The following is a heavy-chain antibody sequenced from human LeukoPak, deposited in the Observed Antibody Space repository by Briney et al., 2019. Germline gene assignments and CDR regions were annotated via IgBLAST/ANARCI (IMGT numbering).Heavy chain of an antibody. CDR3: ARALYGGGGFDY. D-gene: IGHD4-23*01. CDR1: GYTFTGYY. V-gene: IGHV1-2*02. Sequence: ASVKVSCKASGYTFTGYYMHWVRQAPGQGLEWMGWINPNSGGTNYAQKFQGRVTMTRGTSISTASMELSRLRSDDTAVYYCARALYGGGGFDYWGQGTLVTVSS. J-gene: IGHJ4*02. CDR2: INPNSGGT.